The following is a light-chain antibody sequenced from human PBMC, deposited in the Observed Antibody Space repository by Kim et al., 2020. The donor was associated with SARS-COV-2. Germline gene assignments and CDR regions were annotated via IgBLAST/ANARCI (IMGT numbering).Light chain of an antibody. CDR1: QSLSSD. J-gene: IGKJ4*01. CDR2: DSS. V-gene: IGKV3-11*01. Sequence: EIVLTQSPATLSLSPGERATLSCRASQSLSSDLAWYQQKPGQAPRLLIYDSSNRATDIPARFSGSGSGTDFTLTISSLEPEDFAVYYCQQRSDWPLTFGGGTKVDIK. CDR3: QQRSDWPLT.